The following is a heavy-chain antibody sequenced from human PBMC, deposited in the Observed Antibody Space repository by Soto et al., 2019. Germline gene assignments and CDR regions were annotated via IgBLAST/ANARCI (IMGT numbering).Heavy chain of an antibody. D-gene: IGHD6-13*01. CDR2: MNPNSGNT. V-gene: IGHV1-8*01. CDR1: GYTFTSYD. Sequence: QVQLVQSGAEVKKPGASVKVSCKASGYTFTSYDINWVRQATGQGLEGMGWMNPNSGNTGYAPKFQGRVTMTRNTSISTVYMKLSSLSSVDTAMYYCARAVCSRIDYWGQGTLVTVSS. J-gene: IGHJ4*02. CDR3: ARAVCSRIDY.